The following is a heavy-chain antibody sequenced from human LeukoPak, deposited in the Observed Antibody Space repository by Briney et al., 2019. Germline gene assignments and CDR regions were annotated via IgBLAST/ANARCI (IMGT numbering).Heavy chain of an antibody. D-gene: IGHD5-12*01. J-gene: IGHJ3*02. CDR1: GFTFSSYA. V-gene: IGHV3-30-3*01. CDR2: ISYDGSNK. CDR3: ARHIGLDI. Sequence: GGSLRLSCAASGFTFSSYAMHWVRQAPGKGLEWVAVISYDGSNKYYADSVKGRFTISRDNSKNTLYLQMNSLRAEDTAVYYCARHIGLDIWGQGTMVTVSS.